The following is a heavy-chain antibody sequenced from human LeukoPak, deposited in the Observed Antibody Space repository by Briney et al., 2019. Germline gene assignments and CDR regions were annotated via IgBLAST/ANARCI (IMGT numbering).Heavy chain of an antibody. Sequence: SVKVSCKASGGTFSSYAISWVRQAPGQGLEWMGGIIPIFGTANYAQKFQGRVSITADESTSTAYMELSSLRSEDTAVYYCASKHYGDYYFDYWGQGTLVTVSS. CDR1: GGTFSSYA. V-gene: IGHV1-69*13. D-gene: IGHD4-17*01. CDR3: ASKHYGDYYFDY. J-gene: IGHJ4*02. CDR2: IIPIFGTA.